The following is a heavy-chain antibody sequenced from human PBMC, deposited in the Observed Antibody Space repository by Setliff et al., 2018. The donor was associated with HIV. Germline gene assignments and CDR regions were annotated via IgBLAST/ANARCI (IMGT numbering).Heavy chain of an antibody. D-gene: IGHD3-10*01. V-gene: IGHV4-39*01. CDR1: GASVNSNNYY. Sequence: PSETLSLTCTVSGASVNSNNYYWGWIRQPPGKGLEWIASIYYSGTTYYNPSLKSRVTISVDTSKNQFFLKLSSVTAADTAVYYCARLSLSLVRGIINSGDRFFDYWGQGSLVTVSS. J-gene: IGHJ4*02. CDR3: ARLSLSLVRGIINSGDRFFDY. CDR2: IYYSGTT.